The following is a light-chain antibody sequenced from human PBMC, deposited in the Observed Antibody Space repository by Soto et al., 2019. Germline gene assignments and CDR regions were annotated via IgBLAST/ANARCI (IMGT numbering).Light chain of an antibody. Sequence: DIQMTQSPSSLSASVGDRVTVTCRASQSISSSLNWYQQKPGKAPKVLIYCASTLQSGVPSRFSGSGSRTDFTLTISSLQPEDSRTYYGQQTYTTPWTFGQGTKVEIK. CDR3: QQTYTTPWT. J-gene: IGKJ1*01. CDR1: QSISSS. CDR2: CAS. V-gene: IGKV1-39*01.